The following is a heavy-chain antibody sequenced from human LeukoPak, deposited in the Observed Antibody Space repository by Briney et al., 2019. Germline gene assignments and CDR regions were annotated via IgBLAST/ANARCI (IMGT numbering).Heavy chain of an antibody. J-gene: IGHJ4*02. CDR3: ARWSGPVIGRYYFDY. V-gene: IGHV1-69*05. D-gene: IGHD3-3*01. Sequence: SVKVSCKASGYTFTGYYMHWVRQAPGQGLEWMGGIIPIFGTANYAQKFQGRVTITTDESTSTAYMELSSLRSEDTAVYYCARWSGPVIGRYYFDYWGQGTLVTVSS. CDR1: GYTFTGYY. CDR2: IIPIFGTA.